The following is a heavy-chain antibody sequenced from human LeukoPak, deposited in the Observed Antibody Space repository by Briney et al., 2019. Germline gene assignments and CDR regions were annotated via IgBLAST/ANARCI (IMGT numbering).Heavy chain of an antibody. D-gene: IGHD1-26*01. Sequence: ASVKVSCKASGYTFTTHKMHWVRQAVGQGLEWMGIISPTDGIARYARKFQGRVTMTRDTSTSTVYMDLSSLTSEDTALYYCARDGGSYSSDFWGQGTLVTVSS. V-gene: IGHV1-46*01. CDR2: ISPTDGIA. CDR1: GYTFTTHK. J-gene: IGHJ4*02. CDR3: ARDGGSYSSDF.